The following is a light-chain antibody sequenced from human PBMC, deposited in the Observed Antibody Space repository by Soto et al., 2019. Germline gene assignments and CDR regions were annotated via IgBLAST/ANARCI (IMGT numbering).Light chain of an antibody. Sequence: DIQVTGSPSTLSASVGDRVTITCRASQSISSWLAWYQQKQGKAPKLLIYHASTLESGVPSRFSGSGSETELSITIRALQPEDFATYDCQQLSRYPLTFGGGTKVDIK. V-gene: IGKV1-5*01. CDR1: QSISSW. CDR3: QQLSRYPLT. J-gene: IGKJ4*01. CDR2: HAS.